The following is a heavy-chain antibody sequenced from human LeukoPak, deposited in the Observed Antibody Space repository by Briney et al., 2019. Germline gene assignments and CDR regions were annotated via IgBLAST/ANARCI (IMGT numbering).Heavy chain of an antibody. CDR3: ARDGESSGWYLPNSYVGGRGNWFDP. CDR1: GYTFTGYY. Sequence: ASVKVSCKASGYTFTGYYIHWVRQAPGQGLEWMGWINPNSGDTNYAQKFQGEVTMTRDTSISTAYMELSRLRSDDTAVYYCARDGESSGWYLPNSYVGGRGNWFDPWGQGTLVTVSS. J-gene: IGHJ5*02. D-gene: IGHD6-19*01. V-gene: IGHV1-2*02. CDR2: INPNSGDT.